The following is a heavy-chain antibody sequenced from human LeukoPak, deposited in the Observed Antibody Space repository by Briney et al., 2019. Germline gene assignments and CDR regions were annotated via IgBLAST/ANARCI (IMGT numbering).Heavy chain of an antibody. CDR2: TYYSGNT. J-gene: IGHJ4*02. CDR3: ARGASSSWPTYYFDY. V-gene: IGHV4-59*02. Sequence: SETLSLTCTVSGGSVSSYYWSWIRQPPGKGLEWIGYTYYSGNTIYNPSLRGRVNISVDTSKNQFSLNLSSVTAADTAVYYCARGASSSWPTYYFDYWGQGTLVTVSS. CDR1: GGSVSSYY. D-gene: IGHD6-13*01.